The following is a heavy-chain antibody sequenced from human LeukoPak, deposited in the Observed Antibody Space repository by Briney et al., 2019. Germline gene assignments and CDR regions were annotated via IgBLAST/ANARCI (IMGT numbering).Heavy chain of an antibody. CDR3: ARGYGDFRVEGRYFHS. J-gene: IGHJ4*02. D-gene: IGHD4-17*01. Sequence: SETLSLTCTVSGGSISVYYWSWIRQPPGKGLEWIGYIYYTGSTNYNPSLKSRVTISVDTSKNQFSLKLSSVTAADTAVYYCARGYGDFRVEGRYFHSWGQGTLVTVSS. CDR1: GGSISVYY. CDR2: IYYTGST. V-gene: IGHV4-59*08.